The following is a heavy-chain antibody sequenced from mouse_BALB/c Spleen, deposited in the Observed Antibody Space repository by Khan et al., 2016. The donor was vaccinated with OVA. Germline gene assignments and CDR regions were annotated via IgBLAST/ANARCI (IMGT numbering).Heavy chain of an antibody. J-gene: IGHJ2*01. CDR1: GFSLTNYG. D-gene: IGHD1-1*02. CDR3: AKNRNGYFDY. Sequence: QVQLKQSGPGLVQPSQSLSITCTVSGFSLTNYGVHWVRQSPGKGLEWLGVIWSGGITDYNETFISRMSISKDISKSQVFFKMNSLQANDTAIYDCAKNRNGYFDYWGQGTTLTVSS. V-gene: IGHV2-2*02. CDR2: IWSGGIT.